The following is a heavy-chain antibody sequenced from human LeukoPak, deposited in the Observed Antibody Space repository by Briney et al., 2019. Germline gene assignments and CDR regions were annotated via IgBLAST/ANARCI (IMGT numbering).Heavy chain of an antibody. J-gene: IGHJ4*02. CDR3: AKDSSGSDSHY. D-gene: IGHD6-19*01. CDR2: ISGSGGST. V-gene: IGHV3-23*01. Sequence: GGSLRLSCAASEFTFSSYAMQWVRQAPGKGLEWVSAISGSGGSTYYADSVKGRFTISRDNSKNTLYLQMNSLRAEDTAVYYCAKDSSGSDSHYWGQGTLVTVSS. CDR1: EFTFSSYA.